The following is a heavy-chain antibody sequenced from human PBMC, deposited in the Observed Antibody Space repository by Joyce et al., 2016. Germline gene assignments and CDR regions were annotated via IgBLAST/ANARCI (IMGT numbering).Heavy chain of an antibody. CDR1: GDSFTTGGYA. D-gene: IGHD3-10*01. J-gene: IGHJ4*02. Sequence: QLLLQESGPGLVKTSQTLSLTCAVSGDSFTTGGYAWNWIRQQPGKGLEWIGDMYHRGNTHFTPYLKSRVTISLDRSKSQFSLKLSSVTAADTAVYYCARAPRGPGYFDSWGQGTLVTVSS. V-gene: IGHV4-30-2*01. CDR3: ARAPRGPGYFDS. CDR2: MYHRGNT.